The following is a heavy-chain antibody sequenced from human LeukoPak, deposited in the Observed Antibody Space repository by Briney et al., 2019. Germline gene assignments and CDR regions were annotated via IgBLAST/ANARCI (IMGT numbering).Heavy chain of an antibody. V-gene: IGHV1-18*01. Sequence: ASVKVSCKASGYNFTTYGLTWVRQAPGQGLEWMGWISTYNGHRNYAQKFQGRVTMTTDTSTRTAYMELQSLTSDDTAVYYCARIGRASWYFDYWGQGTLVTVSS. D-gene: IGHD1-26*01. CDR2: ISTYNGHR. J-gene: IGHJ4*02. CDR1: GYNFTTYG. CDR3: ARIGRASWYFDY.